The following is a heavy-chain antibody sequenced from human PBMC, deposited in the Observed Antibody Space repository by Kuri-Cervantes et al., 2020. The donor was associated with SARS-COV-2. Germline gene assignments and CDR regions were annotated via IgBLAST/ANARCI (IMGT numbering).Heavy chain of an antibody. J-gene: IGHJ4*02. Sequence: GGSLRLSCAASGFTFSSYAMSWVRQAPGKGLEWVSAISGSGGSTYYADSVKGRFTISRDNSKNTLYLQMNGLRHEDTAVYYCAKWGLGYCTGVSCYSQNAKDYWGQGTLVTVSS. CDR2: ISGSGGST. D-gene: IGHD2-15*01. CDR3: AKWGLGYCTGVSCYSQNAKDY. CDR1: GFTFSSYA. V-gene: IGHV3-23*01.